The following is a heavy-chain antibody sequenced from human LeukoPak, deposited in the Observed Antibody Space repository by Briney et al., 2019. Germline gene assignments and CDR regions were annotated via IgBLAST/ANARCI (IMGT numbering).Heavy chain of an antibody. CDR1: GYTFTSYG. CDR2: ISANNGNT. J-gene: IGHJ4*02. Sequence: ASVKVSCKASGYTFTSYGISWVRQAPGQGLEWMGWISANNGNTNYAQKLQGRVTMTTDTSTNTAYMELRSLRSDDTAVYYCARARDTSGSMAYWGQGTLVTVSS. CDR3: ARARDTSGSMAY. D-gene: IGHD6-19*01. V-gene: IGHV1-18*01.